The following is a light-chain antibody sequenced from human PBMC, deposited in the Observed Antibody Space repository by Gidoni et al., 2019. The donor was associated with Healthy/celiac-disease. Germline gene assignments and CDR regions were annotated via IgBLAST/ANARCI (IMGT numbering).Light chain of an antibody. CDR1: QSVSSY. CDR2: DAS. V-gene: IGKV3-11*01. J-gene: IGKJ2*01. CDR3: QQRSNWPTYT. Sequence: DIVLTQSPATLSLSPAERATLSCRASQSVSSYLAWYQQKPGQAPRLLIYDASNRATGIPARFSGSGSGTDFTLTISSLEPEDFAVYYCQQRSNWPTYTFGQGTKLEIK.